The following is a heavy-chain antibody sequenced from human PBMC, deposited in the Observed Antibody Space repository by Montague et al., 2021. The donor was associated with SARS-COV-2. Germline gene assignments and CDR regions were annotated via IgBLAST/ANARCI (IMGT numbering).Heavy chain of an antibody. J-gene: IGHJ4*02. CDR1: GGSISSGGYY. CDR3: ARVQRITIFGVVTYFDY. V-gene: IGHV4-31*03. CDR2: IYYSGST. D-gene: IGHD3-3*01. Sequence: TLSLTCTVSGGSISSGGYYWSWIRQHPGKGLEWIGYIYYSGSTYYNPSLKSRVTISVDTSKNQFSLKLSSVTAADTAVHYCARVQRITIFGVVTYFDYWGQGTLVTVSS.